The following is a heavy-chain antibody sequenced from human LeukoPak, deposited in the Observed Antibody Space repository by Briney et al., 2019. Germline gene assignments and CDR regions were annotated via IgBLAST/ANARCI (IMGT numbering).Heavy chain of an antibody. CDR1: GGSIRTNNYY. CDR3: ASRVCSGGSCYVDY. J-gene: IGHJ4*02. D-gene: IGHD2-15*01. V-gene: IGHV4-39*01. CDR2: IYCSGSAYSGSA. Sequence: SETLSLTCTVSGGSIRTNNYYWGWIRQPPGEGLEWIGSIYCSGSAYSGSAYYNPSLKSRVTISVDTSKNQFSLKVNSVTAADTAVYFCASRVCSGGSCYVDYWGQEILVTVSS.